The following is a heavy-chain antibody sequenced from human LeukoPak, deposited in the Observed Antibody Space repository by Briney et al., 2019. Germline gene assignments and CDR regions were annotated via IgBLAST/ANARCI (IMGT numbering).Heavy chain of an antibody. Sequence: GGSLRLSCAASGFTFSNYGMHWVRQAPGKGLEWVAVIWYDGSNKYYADSVKGRFTISRDNSKNTLYLQMNSLRAEDTAVYYCAKSAVPGRYYFEYWGQGTLVTVSS. CDR1: GFTFSNYG. J-gene: IGHJ4*02. D-gene: IGHD2-2*01. CDR2: IWYDGSNK. CDR3: AKSAVPGRYYFEY. V-gene: IGHV3-33*06.